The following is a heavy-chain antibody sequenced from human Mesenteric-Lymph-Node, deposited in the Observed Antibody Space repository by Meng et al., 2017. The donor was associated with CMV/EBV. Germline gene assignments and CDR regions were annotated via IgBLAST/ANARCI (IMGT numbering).Heavy chain of an antibody. CDR2: INHSGST. V-gene: IGHV4-34*01. D-gene: IGHD3-10*01. CDR1: GYY. CDR3: ARGARKQNVLLWFGEYRGGFDY. J-gene: IGHJ4*02. Sequence: GYYWSWIRQPPGKGLGWIGEINHSGSTNYNPSLKSRVTISVDTSKNQFSLKLSSVTAADTAVYYCARGARKQNVLLWFGEYRGGFDYWGQGTLVTVSS.